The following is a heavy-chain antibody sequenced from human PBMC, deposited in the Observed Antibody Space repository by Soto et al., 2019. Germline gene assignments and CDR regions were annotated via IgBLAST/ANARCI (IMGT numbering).Heavy chain of an antibody. CDR1: GFTFSSYA. CDR3: AKEGYSGSYYGYYYYGMDV. J-gene: IGHJ6*02. V-gene: IGHV3-23*01. CDR2: ISGSGGST. D-gene: IGHD1-26*01. Sequence: EVQLLESGGGLVQPGGSLRLSCAASGFTFSSYAMSWVRQAPGKGLEWVSAISGSGGSTYYADSVKGRFTISRDNSKNTLYLQMNSLRAEDTAVYYCAKEGYSGSYYGYYYYGMDVWGQGTTVTVSS.